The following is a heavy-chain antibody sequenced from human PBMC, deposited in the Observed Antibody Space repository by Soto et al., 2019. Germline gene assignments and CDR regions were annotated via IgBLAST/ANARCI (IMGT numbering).Heavy chain of an antibody. V-gene: IGHV3-48*01. CDR1: GFTFSSHS. D-gene: IGHD3-22*01. J-gene: IGHJ3*02. Sequence: GGSLRLSCAASGFTFSSHSMNWVRQAPGKGLEWVSYISSSSSTIYYADSVKGRFTISRDKAKNAPYLQMNSLRAEATAVFYCARDRLKDSSGYPAFDIWGQGTLVTVSS. CDR2: ISSSSSTI. CDR3: ARDRLKDSSGYPAFDI.